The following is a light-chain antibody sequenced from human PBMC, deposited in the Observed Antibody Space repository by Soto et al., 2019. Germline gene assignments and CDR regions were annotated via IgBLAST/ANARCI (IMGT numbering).Light chain of an antibody. CDR1: SSDVGGYNY. J-gene: IGLJ2*01. Sequence: QSVLTQPASMSGSPGQSITISCTGSSSDVGGYNYVSWYQQHPDKAPKLMIYEVSNRPSGVSNRFSGSKSGNTASLTISGLQAEDEADYYCSSYTTTKTLVFGGGTKLTVL. CDR3: SSYTTTKTLV. CDR2: EVS. V-gene: IGLV2-14*01.